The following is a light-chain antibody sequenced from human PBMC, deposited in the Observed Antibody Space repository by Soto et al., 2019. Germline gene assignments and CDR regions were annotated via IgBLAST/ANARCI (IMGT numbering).Light chain of an antibody. CDR1: DDIDNF. CDR3: QQYDNLAFT. CDR2: DAS. Sequence: DIQMTQSPSSLSASVGDRVTITCQASDDIDNFLSWYQQTPGKAPKLLIHDASTLQRGVPSRFSGSGSGTDFTLTISSLQPEDFATYYCQQYDNLAFTFGPGTKEDVK. V-gene: IGKV1-33*01. J-gene: IGKJ3*01.